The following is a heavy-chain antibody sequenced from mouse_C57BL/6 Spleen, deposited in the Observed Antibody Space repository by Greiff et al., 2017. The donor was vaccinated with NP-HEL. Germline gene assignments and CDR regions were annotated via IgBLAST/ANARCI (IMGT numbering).Heavy chain of an antibody. V-gene: IGHV1-55*01. CDR3: ARCDSNYDAMDY. Sequence: QVQLQQPGAELVKPGASVKMSCKASGYTFTSYWITWVKQRPGQGLAWIGDIYPGSGSTNYNEKFKSKATLTVDPSSSPAYMQLSSLTSEDSAVYYWARCDSNYDAMDYWGQGTSVTVSS. J-gene: IGHJ4*01. CDR1: GYTFTSYW. CDR2: IYPGSGST. D-gene: IGHD2-5*01.